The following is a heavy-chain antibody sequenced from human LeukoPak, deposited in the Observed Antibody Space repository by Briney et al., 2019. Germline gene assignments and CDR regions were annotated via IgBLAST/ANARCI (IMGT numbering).Heavy chain of an antibody. CDR1: GGSISSGGYS. CDR3: ARGESPDTNWFDP. CDR2: IYHSGST. Sequence: SETLSLTCAVSGGSISSGGYSWSWIRQPPGKGLEWIGYIYHSGSTYYNPSLKSRVTISVDRSKNQFSLKLSSVTAADTAVYYCARGESPDTNWFDPWGQGTLVTVSS. D-gene: IGHD3-10*01. J-gene: IGHJ5*02. V-gene: IGHV4-30-2*01.